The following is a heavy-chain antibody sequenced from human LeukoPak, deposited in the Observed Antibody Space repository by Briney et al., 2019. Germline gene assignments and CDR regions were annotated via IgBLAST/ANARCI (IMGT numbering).Heavy chain of an antibody. CDR2: IYYSGST. Sequence: PSETLSLTCTVSGGPISSYYWSWIRQPPGKGLEWIGYIYYSGSTNYNPSLKSRVTISVDTSKNQFSLKLSSVTAADTAVYYCARSLQWATGAFDIWGQGTMVTVSS. CDR1: GGPISSYY. J-gene: IGHJ3*02. V-gene: IGHV4-59*01. CDR3: ARSLQWATGAFDI. D-gene: IGHD1-14*01.